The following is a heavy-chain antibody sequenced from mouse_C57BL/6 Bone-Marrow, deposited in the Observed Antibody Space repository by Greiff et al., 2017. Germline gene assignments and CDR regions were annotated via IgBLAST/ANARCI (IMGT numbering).Heavy chain of an antibody. Sequence: VQLQESGPELVKPGASVKISCKASGYAFSSSWMNWVKQRPGKGLEWIGRIYPGDGDTNYNGKFKGKATLTADKSSSTAYMQLSSLTSEDSAVYFCARSPDFYASSLFDNWGQGAPLTVSS. CDR1: GYAFSSSW. CDR2: IYPGDGDT. J-gene: IGHJ2*01. D-gene: IGHD1-1*01. CDR3: ARSPDFYASSLFDN. V-gene: IGHV1-82*01.